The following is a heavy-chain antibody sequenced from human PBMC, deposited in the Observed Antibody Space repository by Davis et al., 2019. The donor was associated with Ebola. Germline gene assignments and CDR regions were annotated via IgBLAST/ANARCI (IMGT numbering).Heavy chain of an antibody. V-gene: IGHV1-69*13. CDR3: ASFPRERLGTIFDY. Sequence: AASVKVSCKASGGTFSSYVISWVRQAPGQGLEWMGGVITLFGTTTYAQKFQGRVTISADESTSTGYMELSSLTSEDTAVYYCASFPRERLGTIFDYWGQGTLVTVSS. D-gene: IGHD3-3*01. CDR1: GGTFSSYV. J-gene: IGHJ4*02. CDR2: VITLFGTT.